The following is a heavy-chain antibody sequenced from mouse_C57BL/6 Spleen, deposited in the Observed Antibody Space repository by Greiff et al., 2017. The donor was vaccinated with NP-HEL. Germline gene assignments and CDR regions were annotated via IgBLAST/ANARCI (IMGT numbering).Heavy chain of an antibody. D-gene: IGHD1-1*01. CDR1: GFTFSDYY. CDR2: ISNGGGST. Sequence: EVQLKESGGGLVQPGGSLKLSCAASGFTFSDYYMYWVRQTPEKRLEWVAYISNGGGSTYYPDTVKGRFTISRDNAKNTLYLQMSRLKSEDTAMYYCARQKGYYGSSLYWYFDVWGTGTTVTVSS. J-gene: IGHJ1*03. CDR3: ARQKGYYGSSLYWYFDV. V-gene: IGHV5-12*01.